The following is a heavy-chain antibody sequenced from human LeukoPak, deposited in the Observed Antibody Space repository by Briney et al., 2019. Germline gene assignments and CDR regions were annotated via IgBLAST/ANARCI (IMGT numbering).Heavy chain of an antibody. CDR2: IYSGGST. D-gene: IGHD2-15*01. V-gene: IGHV3-53*01. J-gene: IGHJ3*02. CDR3: ARDHYCSGGSCYLKGRLDWLTDAFDI. Sequence: GGSLRLSCAASGFTVSSNYMSWVRQAPGKGLEWVSVIYSGGSTYYADSVKGRFTISRDNSKSTLYIQMNSLRAEDTAVYYCARDHYCSGGSCYLKGRLDWLTDAFDIWGQGTMVTVSS. CDR1: GFTVSSNY.